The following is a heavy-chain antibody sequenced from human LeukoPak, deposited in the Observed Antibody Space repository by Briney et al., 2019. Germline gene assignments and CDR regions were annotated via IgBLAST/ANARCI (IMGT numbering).Heavy chain of an antibody. CDR3: ATGRRDDFWSGYSLYYLDY. Sequence: SETLSLTCAVYGGSFSGYYWSWIRQPPGKGLEWIGEVNHSGSTNYNPSLKSRVSISVDTSKNQFSLRLNSVTAADTAVYYCATGRRDDFWSGYSLYYLDYWGQGTLVTVSS. J-gene: IGHJ4*02. CDR1: GGSFSGYY. D-gene: IGHD3-3*01. CDR2: VNHSGST. V-gene: IGHV4-34*01.